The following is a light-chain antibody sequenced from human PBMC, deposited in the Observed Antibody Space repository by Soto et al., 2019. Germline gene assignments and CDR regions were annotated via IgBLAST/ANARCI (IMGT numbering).Light chain of an antibody. CDR2: EVT. V-gene: IGLV2-8*01. CDR1: SSDVGAYNY. J-gene: IGLJ3*02. CDR3: TSYVGNNIWV. Sequence: QSALTQPPSASGSPGQSVTISCTGTSSDVGAYNYVSWYQQYPGKAPKLMIYEVTKRPSGVPDRFSGSKSGNTASLTVSGLQAEDEADYYCTSYVGNNIWVFGGGTKLTLL.